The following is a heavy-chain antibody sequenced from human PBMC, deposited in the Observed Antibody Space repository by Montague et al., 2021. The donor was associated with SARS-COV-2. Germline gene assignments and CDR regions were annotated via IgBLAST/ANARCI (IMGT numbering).Heavy chain of an antibody. D-gene: IGHD3-3*01. CDR3: ATIPSSITIFGVVQGYYFDD. J-gene: IGHJ4*02. CDR1: GASISSRSYY. Sequence: TLSLTCTVSGASISSRSYYWGWIRQPPGKGLEWIGFKYYSGSTYYNPTLKSRVTISVDTSKNQFSLKLSSVTAADTAVYYCATIPSSITIFGVVQGYYFDDWGQGTLVTVSS. CDR2: KYYSGST. V-gene: IGHV4-39*01.